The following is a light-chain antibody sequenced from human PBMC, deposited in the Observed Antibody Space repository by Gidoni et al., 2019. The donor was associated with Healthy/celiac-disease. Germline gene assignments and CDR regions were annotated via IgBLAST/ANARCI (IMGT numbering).Light chain of an antibody. V-gene: IGKV3-15*01. J-gene: IGKJ1*01. Sequence: EIVMTQSTATLSVSPGERATLSGRASQSVSSNSAWYQQKPGQAPRLLIYGASTRATGIPARFSGSGSGTEFTLTISSLQSEDFAVYYCQQYNNWPPWTFGQGTKVEIK. CDR2: GAS. CDR3: QQYNNWPPWT. CDR1: QSVSSN.